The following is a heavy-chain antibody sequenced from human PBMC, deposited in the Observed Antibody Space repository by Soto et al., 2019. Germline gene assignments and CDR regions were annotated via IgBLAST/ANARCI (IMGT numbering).Heavy chain of an antibody. Sequence: PEGSLRLSCAASGFTFSSYGMHWVRQAPGKGLEWVAVISYDGSNKYYADSVKGRFTISRDNSKNTLYLQMNSLRAEDTAVYYCAKDFRGEGAFDIWGQGTMVTVSS. D-gene: IGHD3-16*01. V-gene: IGHV3-30*18. CDR2: ISYDGSNK. CDR3: AKDFRGEGAFDI. CDR1: GFTFSSYG. J-gene: IGHJ3*02.